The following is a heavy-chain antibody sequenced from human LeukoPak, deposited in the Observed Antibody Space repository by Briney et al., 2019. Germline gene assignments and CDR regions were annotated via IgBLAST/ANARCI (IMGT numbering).Heavy chain of an antibody. Sequence: ASVKVSCKASGGTFSSYTISWVRQAPGQGLEWMGWISAYNGNTNYAQKLQGRVTMTTDTSTSTAYMELRSLRSDDTAVYYCARDEGATDFDYWGQGTLVTVSS. D-gene: IGHD1-26*01. CDR3: ARDEGATDFDY. CDR2: ISAYNGNT. V-gene: IGHV1-18*01. CDR1: GGTFSSYT. J-gene: IGHJ4*02.